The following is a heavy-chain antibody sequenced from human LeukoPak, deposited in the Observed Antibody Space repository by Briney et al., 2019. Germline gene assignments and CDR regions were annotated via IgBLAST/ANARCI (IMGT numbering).Heavy chain of an antibody. CDR1: VFTFSSYG. J-gene: IGHJ6*03. D-gene: IGHD2-2*01. Sequence: GRSLRLSCAASVFTFSSYGTHCVRHAPGKGLGWVAVIWYDGSTKNYAGAVKGRFNISRDNYKITRYLQMNSLRAEDTAVYYCARVGADIVVDYYYYYMDVWGKGTTVTVSS. CDR3: ARVGADIVVDYYYYYMDV. V-gene: IGHV3-33*01. CDR2: IWYDGSTK.